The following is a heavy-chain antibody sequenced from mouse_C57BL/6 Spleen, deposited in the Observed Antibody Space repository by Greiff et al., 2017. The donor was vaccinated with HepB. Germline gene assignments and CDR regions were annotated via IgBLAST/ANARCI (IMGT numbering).Heavy chain of an antibody. CDR3: DKTRALYDYDMDYAMDY. J-gene: IGHJ4*01. V-gene: IGHV2-5*01. D-gene: IGHD2-4*01. Sequence: VLLVESGPGLVQPSQSLSITCTVSGFSLTSYGVHWVRQSPGEGLEWLGVIWRGGSTDYNAAFMYRQSITKDNSKSQVFFKMNSLQADDTAIYYCDKTRALYDYDMDYAMDYWGQGTSVTVSS. CDR1: GFSLTSYG. CDR2: IWRGGST.